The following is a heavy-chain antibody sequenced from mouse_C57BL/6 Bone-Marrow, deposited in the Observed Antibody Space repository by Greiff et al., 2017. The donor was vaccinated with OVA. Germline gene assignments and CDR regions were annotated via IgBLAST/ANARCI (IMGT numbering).Heavy chain of an antibody. CDR1: GFNIKDDY. V-gene: IGHV14-4*01. J-gene: IGHJ3*01. Sequence: EVKLMESGAELVRPGASVKLSCTASGFNIKDDYMHWVKQRPEQGLEWIGWIDPENGDTEYASKFQGKATITADTSSNTAYLQLSSLTSEDTAVYYCTTHYYGSSPPFAYWGQGTLVTVSA. CDR2: IDPENGDT. D-gene: IGHD1-1*01. CDR3: TTHYYGSSPPFAY.